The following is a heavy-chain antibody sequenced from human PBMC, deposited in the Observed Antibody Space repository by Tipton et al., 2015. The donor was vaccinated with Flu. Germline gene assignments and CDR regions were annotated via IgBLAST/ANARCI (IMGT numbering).Heavy chain of an antibody. V-gene: IGHV3-53*01. CDR1: GFTVSSNY. J-gene: IGHJ4*02. Sequence: SLRLSCVVSGFTVSSNYMTWVRQAPGKGLEWVSVIYSGGSTNYADSVKGRFTISRDNSKNMLYLQMNSLRAEDTAVYYCARGRGYCVTTTCLLPFDFWGQGTLVTVSS. D-gene: IGHD2-2*01. CDR3: ARGRGYCVTTTCLLPFDF. CDR2: IYSGGST.